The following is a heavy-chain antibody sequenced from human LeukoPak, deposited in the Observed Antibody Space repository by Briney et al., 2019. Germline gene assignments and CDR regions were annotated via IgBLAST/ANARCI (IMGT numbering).Heavy chain of an antibody. CDR3: ARRAAVREFGGGLYYFDY. CDR1: GFPFSNHW. J-gene: IGHJ4*02. D-gene: IGHD3-16*01. CDR2: IYPDDSDT. V-gene: IGHV5-51*01. Sequence: GESLKISCKGSGFPFSNHWIGWVRQMPGKGLEWMGIIYPDDSDTRYSPSFQGQVTISADKSITTASLQWSSLKASDTAIYYCARRAAVREFGGGLYYFDYWGQGTLVTVSS.